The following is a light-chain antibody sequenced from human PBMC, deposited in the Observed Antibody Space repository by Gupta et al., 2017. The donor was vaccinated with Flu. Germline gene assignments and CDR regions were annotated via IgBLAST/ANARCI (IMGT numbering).Light chain of an antibody. CDR3: QQYCNSPYT. Sequence: TLMLSPGGRDTPFSRRAKKVRGSYLEWYQQKPGQAPKLLIYGASSRANGVPERFSGSGSGTEFTLTINRLEPEDFAVYYCQQYCNSPYTFGQGTKLEIK. J-gene: IGKJ2*01. V-gene: IGKV3-20*01. CDR2: GAS. CDR1: KKVRGSY.